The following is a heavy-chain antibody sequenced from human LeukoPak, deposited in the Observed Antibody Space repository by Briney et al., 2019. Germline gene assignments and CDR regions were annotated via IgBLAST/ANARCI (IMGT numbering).Heavy chain of an antibody. D-gene: IGHD3-22*01. CDR1: GGSISSYY. CDR3: ARXYYDSSGYSLHDAFDI. Sequence: SETLSLTCTVSGGSISSYYWSWIRQPPGKGLEWIGYIYYSGSTNYNPSLKSRVTISVDTSKNQFSLKLSSLTAADPAVFYCARXYYDSSGYSLHDAFDIWGQGTMVTVSS. V-gene: IGHV4-59*01. CDR2: IYYSGST. J-gene: IGHJ3*02.